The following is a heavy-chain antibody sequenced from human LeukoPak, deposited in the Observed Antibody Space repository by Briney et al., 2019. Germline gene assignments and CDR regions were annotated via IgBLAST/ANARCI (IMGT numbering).Heavy chain of an antibody. Sequence: KPGGSLRLSCTASGFILSSYSMNCIRQAPGKGLEWVSSISSSSNYIYYADSVKGRFTISRDNAKNSLYLQMNSLRAEDTAVYYCARAASGIAAAGIWWFDPWGQGTLVTVSS. V-gene: IGHV3-21*01. CDR2: ISSSSNYI. D-gene: IGHD6-13*01. J-gene: IGHJ5*02. CDR3: ARAASGIAAAGIWWFDP. CDR1: GFILSSYS.